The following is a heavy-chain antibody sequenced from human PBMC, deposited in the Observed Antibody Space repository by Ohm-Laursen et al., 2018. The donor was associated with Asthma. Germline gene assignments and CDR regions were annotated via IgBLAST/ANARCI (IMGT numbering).Heavy chain of an antibody. V-gene: IGHV1-69*10. Sequence: SVKASSKVSGGTFSSYAISWVRQAPGQGLEWMGGIIPIFGIANYAQKFQGRVTITADKSTSTAYMELSSLRSEDTAVYYCAREIANEENAFDIWGQGTMVTVSS. J-gene: IGHJ3*02. CDR2: IIPIFGIA. CDR3: AREIANEENAFDI. CDR1: GGTFSSYA.